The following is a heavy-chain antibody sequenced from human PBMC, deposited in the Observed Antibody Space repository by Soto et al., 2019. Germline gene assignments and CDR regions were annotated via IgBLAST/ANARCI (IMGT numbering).Heavy chain of an antibody. V-gene: IGHV1-18*04. Sequence: ASVKVSCKASGYTFTSYGISWVRQAPGQGLEWMGWISAYNGNTNYAQKLQGRVTMTTDTSTSTAYMELRSLRSDDTAVYYCARSRVFTMIGEAGFDYWGQGTLVTVSS. J-gene: IGHJ4*02. CDR3: ARSRVFTMIGEAGFDY. CDR1: GYTFTSYG. D-gene: IGHD3-22*01. CDR2: ISAYNGNT.